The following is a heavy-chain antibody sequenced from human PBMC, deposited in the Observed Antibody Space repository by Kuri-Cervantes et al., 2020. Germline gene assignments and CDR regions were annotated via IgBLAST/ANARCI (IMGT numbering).Heavy chain of an antibody. CDR2: IYSGGST. CDR3: ARDRGYSYGWGY. D-gene: IGHD5-18*01. CDR1: GFTVSSNY. Sequence: GESLKISCAASGFTVSSNYMSWVRQAPGKGLEWVSVIYSGGSTYYADSVKGRFTISRDNSKNTLYLQMNSLRAEDTAVYYCARDRGYSYGWGYWGQGTLVTVSS. V-gene: IGHV3-66*02. J-gene: IGHJ4*02.